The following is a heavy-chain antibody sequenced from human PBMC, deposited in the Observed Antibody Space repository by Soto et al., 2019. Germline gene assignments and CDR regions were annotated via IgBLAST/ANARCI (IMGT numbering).Heavy chain of an antibody. V-gene: IGHV4-59*01. J-gene: IGHJ6*02. Sequence: QMQLQESGPGLVKPSETLSLICSVSGDSITAYYLSWLRQSPGKELEWIGYIYHNGETNYNPSLKSRVTISADTSKTQFSLRLSSVTAADTGVYYCAGDKGGEFLKGSGMDVWGQGTTVIVSS. CDR2: IYHNGET. CDR1: GDSITAYY. CDR3: AGDKGGEFLKGSGMDV. D-gene: IGHD3-10*01.